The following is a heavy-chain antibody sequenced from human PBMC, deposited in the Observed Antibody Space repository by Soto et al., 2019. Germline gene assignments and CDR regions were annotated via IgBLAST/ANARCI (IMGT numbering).Heavy chain of an antibody. Sequence: EVQLLESGGGLVQPGGSLSLSCAASGFTFSSDAMSWVRQAPGKGLEWVSAISGGGVSTYYADSVTGRFTISRDNYKNTLYLQMNSLSAEDTAVYYSAIVYYYGSGSYRVPLGLWGQGTLVTVSS. V-gene: IGHV3-23*01. J-gene: IGHJ4*02. CDR3: AIVYYYGSGSYRVPLGL. D-gene: IGHD3-10*01. CDR1: GFTFSSDA. CDR2: ISGGGVST.